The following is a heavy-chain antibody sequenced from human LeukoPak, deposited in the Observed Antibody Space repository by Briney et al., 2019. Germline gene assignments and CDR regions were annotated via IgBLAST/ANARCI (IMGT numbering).Heavy chain of an antibody. V-gene: IGHV3-30*18. J-gene: IGHJ4*02. CDR3: AKTQGSSWYGADY. CDR2: ISYDGSNK. D-gene: IGHD6-13*01. Sequence: GRSLRLSCGASGFTFSGYGMHWVRQAPGKGLEWVALISYDGSNKYHADSVKGRFTISRNNSKNTLCLQMNSLRVEDTGVYYCAKTQGSSWYGADYWGQGTLVTVSS. CDR1: GFTFSGYG.